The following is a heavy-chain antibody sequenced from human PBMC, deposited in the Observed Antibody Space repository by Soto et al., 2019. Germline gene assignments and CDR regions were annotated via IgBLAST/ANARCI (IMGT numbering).Heavy chain of an antibody. CDR3: ARDPVIYDYIWGSYRNFDY. CDR2: ISAYNGNT. J-gene: IGHJ4*02. CDR1: GYTFTSYG. V-gene: IGHV1-18*01. D-gene: IGHD3-16*02. Sequence: ASVKVSCKASGYTFTSYGISWVRQAPGQGLEWMGWISAYNGNTNYAQKLQGRVTMTTDTSTSTAYMELRSLRSDDTAVYYCARDPVIYDYIWGSYRNFDYWGQGTLVTVSS.